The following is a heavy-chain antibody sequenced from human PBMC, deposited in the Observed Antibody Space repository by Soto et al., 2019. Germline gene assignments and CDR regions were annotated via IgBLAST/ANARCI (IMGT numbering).Heavy chain of an antibody. CDR2: IWYDGSNR. CDR1: GFTFSSYG. J-gene: IGHJ4*02. Sequence: QVHLVESGGGVVQSGTSLRLSCAASGFTFSSYGMHWVRQAPGKGLEWVAVIWYDGSNRYYADSVRGRFTISRDNSTNTVYLQMNSLRAEDTAVYYCAGYSDSSGYYWGQGTLVTVSS. D-gene: IGHD3-22*01. V-gene: IGHV3-33*01. CDR3: AGYSDSSGYY.